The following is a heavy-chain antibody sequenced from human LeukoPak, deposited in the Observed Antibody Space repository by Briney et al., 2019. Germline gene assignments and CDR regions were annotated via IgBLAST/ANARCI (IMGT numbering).Heavy chain of an antibody. Sequence: GGSLRLSCAASGFTFSSYGMHWVRQAPGKGLEWVAFIRYDGSNKYYADSVKGRFTISRDNSKNTLYLQMNSLRAEDTAVYYCAKGLGTSCSTCYYCMDVWGKGTTVTVSS. J-gene: IGHJ6*03. CDR3: AKGLGTSCSTCYYCMDV. V-gene: IGHV3-30*02. CDR2: IRYDGSNK. D-gene: IGHD2-2*02. CDR1: GFTFSSYG.